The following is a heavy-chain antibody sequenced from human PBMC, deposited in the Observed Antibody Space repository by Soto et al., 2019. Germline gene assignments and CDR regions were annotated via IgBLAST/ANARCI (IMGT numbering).Heavy chain of an antibody. V-gene: IGHV5-51*01. CDR2: IFPSDSDT. CDR3: ARRPGSWFDP. D-gene: IGHD3-10*01. J-gene: IGHJ5*02. Sequence: GESLKISCRASGYSFTTSWIGWVRQMPGKGLEWMGIIFPSDSDTRYSPSFQGQVTISVDKSISTAYLQWSSLKASDTAMYYCARRPGSWFDPWGQGTLVTVSS. CDR1: GYSFTTSW.